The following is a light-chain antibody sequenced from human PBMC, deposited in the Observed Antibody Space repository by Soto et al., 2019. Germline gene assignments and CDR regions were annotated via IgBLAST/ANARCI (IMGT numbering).Light chain of an antibody. J-gene: IGLJ1*01. Sequence: QSVLTQPPAASGSPGQSVTISCTGTSSDVGRYNYISWYQQRPGKAPKLIIYEVSKRPSGVPDRLSGFKYGNTASLTVSGLHAEDEADYYCSSYAGNSRYVFGTGTKGTVL. CDR2: EVS. CDR3: SSYAGNSRYV. CDR1: SSDVGRYNY. V-gene: IGLV2-8*01.